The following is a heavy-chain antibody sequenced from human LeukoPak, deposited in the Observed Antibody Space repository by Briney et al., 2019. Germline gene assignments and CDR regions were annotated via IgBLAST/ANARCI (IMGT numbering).Heavy chain of an antibody. V-gene: IGHV1-2*02. CDR1: GYTFTGYY. Sequence: ASVKVSCKASGYTFTGYYMHWVRQAPGQGLEWMGWINPNSGGTNYAQKFQGRVTMTRDTSISTAYMELSRLRSDDTAVYYCARVFREVWSGEYFDYWGQGTLVTVSS. CDR3: ARVFREVWSGEYFDY. J-gene: IGHJ4*02. D-gene: IGHD3-3*01. CDR2: INPNSGGT.